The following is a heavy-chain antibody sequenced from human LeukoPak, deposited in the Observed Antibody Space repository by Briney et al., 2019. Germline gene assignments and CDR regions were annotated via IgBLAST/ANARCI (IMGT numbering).Heavy chain of an antibody. CDR3: ASDQVDTYGSFDPFDV. CDR2: ISSRSSYT. J-gene: IGHJ3*01. CDR1: GFTFSSAS. V-gene: IGHV3-21*01. Sequence: GGSLRLSCAASGFTFSSASMNWVRQAPEKGLEWVSSISSRSSYTYYADSVRGRFTISRDNAKNSLYLEMNSPRAEDTAVYYCASDQVDTYGSFDPFDVWGQGTMVTVSS. D-gene: IGHD5-18*01.